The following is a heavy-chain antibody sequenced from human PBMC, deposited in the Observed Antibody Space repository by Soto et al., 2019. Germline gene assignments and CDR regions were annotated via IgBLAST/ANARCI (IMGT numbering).Heavy chain of an antibody. V-gene: IGHV1-46*01. CDR3: AKVLSELVPRYFDT. D-gene: IGHD6-13*01. Sequence: QVQLVQSGAEVKKPGASVRVSCKASGYTFTTYDIHWVRQAPGLGLEWMGIITPGGGITSYAQKFKGRITMTMDTSTSTVYMELSSLRSEDTAMYYCAKVLSELVPRYFDTWGQGTLVTVSS. CDR1: GYTFTTYD. CDR2: ITPGGGIT. J-gene: IGHJ4*02.